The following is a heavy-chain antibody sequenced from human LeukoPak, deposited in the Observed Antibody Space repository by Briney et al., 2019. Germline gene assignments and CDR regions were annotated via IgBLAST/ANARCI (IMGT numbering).Heavy chain of an antibody. V-gene: IGHV3-23*01. Sequence: GGSLRLSCAVSGLTLSTYSMTWVRQGPGKGLEWVSSIYNSGAKIFYADSVKGRFTISRDNSKNMLYLQMNSLRVEDTAVYYCAKDVAPDSGWDLDYWGQGTLVTVSS. CDR2: IYNSGAKI. CDR3: AKDVAPDSGWDLDY. CDR1: GLTLSTYS. D-gene: IGHD6-19*01. J-gene: IGHJ4*02.